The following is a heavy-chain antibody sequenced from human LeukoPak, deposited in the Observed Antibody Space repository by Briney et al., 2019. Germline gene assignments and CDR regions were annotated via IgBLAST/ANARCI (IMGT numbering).Heavy chain of an antibody. CDR2: INTNTGNP. CDR1: GYTFTSYA. Sequence: ASVKVSCKASGYTFTSYAMNWVRQAPGQGLEWMGWINTNTGNPTYAQGFTGRFVFSLDTSVNTAYLQISSLKAEDTAVYYCARSSSGWYGWSFVYYYMDVWGKGTTVTVSS. D-gene: IGHD6-19*01. V-gene: IGHV7-4-1*02. CDR3: ARSSSGWYGWSFVYYYMDV. J-gene: IGHJ6*03.